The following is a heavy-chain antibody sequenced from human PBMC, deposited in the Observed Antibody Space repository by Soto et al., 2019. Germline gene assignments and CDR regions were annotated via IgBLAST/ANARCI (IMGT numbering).Heavy chain of an antibody. J-gene: IGHJ6*02. Sequence: RGAALKISCKGSGYSFTSYWLGWVRQMPGKGLEWVGIIYPGDYANRYSPSFQGQVTISAYKSISTAYLQWSSRKASYTAMYYCARHKRHFSSTSCNRYGMDVWGQGTTVTVSS. CDR1: GYSFTSYW. CDR3: ARHKRHFSSTSCNRYGMDV. CDR2: IYPGDYAN. D-gene: IGHD2-2*02. V-gene: IGHV5-51*01.